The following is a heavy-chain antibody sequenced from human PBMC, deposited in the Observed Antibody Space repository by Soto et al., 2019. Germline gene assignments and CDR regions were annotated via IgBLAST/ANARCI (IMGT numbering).Heavy chain of an antibody. Sequence: SGPTLVNPTQTLTLTCTFSGFSLSTSGVGVGWIRQPPGKALEWLALIYWNDDKRYSPSLKSRLTITKDTSKNQVVLTMTNMDPVDTATYYCALTYYDYVWGSCRLAYWGQGTLVTVSS. CDR2: IYWNDDK. CDR3: ALTYYDYVWGSCRLAY. CDR1: GFSLSTSGVG. V-gene: IGHV2-5*01. J-gene: IGHJ4*02. D-gene: IGHD3-16*02.